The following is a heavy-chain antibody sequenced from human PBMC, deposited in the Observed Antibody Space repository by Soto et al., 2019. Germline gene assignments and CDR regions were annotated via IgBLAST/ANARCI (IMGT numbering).Heavy chain of an antibody. D-gene: IGHD3-3*01. J-gene: IGHJ4*02. CDR3: AKDRYYGY. CDR2: ISYDGSNK. CDR1: GFTFSSYG. V-gene: IGHV3-30*18. Sequence: GGSLRLSCSASGFTFSSYGMHWVRQAPGKGLEWVAVISYDGSNKYYADSVKGRFTISRDNSKNTLYLQMNSLRAEDTAVYYCAKDRYYGYWGQGTLVTVSS.